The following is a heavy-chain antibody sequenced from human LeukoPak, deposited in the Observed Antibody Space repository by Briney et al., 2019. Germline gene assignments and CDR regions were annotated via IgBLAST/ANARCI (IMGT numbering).Heavy chain of an antibody. CDR1: GGTFSSYA. CDR2: IIPILGIA. J-gene: IGHJ4*02. V-gene: IGHV1-69*04. D-gene: IGHD6-13*01. Sequence: SVKVSCRASGGTFSSYAISWVRQAPGQGLEWMGRIIPILGIANYAQKFQGRVTITADKSTSTAYMELSSLRSEDTAVYYCARLPGRAAAGDDYWGQGTLVTVSS. CDR3: ARLPGRAAAGDDY.